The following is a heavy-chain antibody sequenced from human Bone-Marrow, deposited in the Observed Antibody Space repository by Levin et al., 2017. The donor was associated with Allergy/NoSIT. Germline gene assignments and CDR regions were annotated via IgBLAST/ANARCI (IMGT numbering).Heavy chain of an antibody. V-gene: IGHV3-74*03. Sequence: GGSLRLSCVASGFTFRNYWMHWIRQVPGKGLVWVARVISDERTTTYADSVKGRFTISRDNVQNTLYLEMNSLRPEDTAVYYCATGLGQFFDYWGQGALVTVSS. CDR1: GFTFRNYW. D-gene: IGHD1-14*01. J-gene: IGHJ4*02. CDR3: ATGLGQFFDY. CDR2: VISDERTT.